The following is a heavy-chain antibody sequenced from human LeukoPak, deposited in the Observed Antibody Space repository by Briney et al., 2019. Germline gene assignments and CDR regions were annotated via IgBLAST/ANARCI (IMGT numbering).Heavy chain of an antibody. D-gene: IGHD6-13*01. J-gene: IGHJ4*02. CDR2: INPNSGGT. CDR1: GYTFTGYY. Sequence: GASVKVSCKASGYTFTGYYMHWVRQAPGQGLEWMGWINPNSGGTNYAQKFQGRVTMTEDTSTDTAYMELSSLRSEDTAVYYCATAGHSSSWTGGYFDYWGQGTLVTVSS. CDR3: ATAGHSSSWTGGYFDY. V-gene: IGHV1-2*02.